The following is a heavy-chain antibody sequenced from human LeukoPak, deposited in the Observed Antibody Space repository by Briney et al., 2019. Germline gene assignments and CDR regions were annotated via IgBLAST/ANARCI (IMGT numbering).Heavy chain of an antibody. D-gene: IGHD1-14*01. CDR1: GFTFSSYG. J-gene: IGHJ4*02. V-gene: IGHV3-30*02. CDR2: IRYDESNK. Sequence: GGSLRLSCEASGFTFSSYGMHWVRQTPGKGLEWVAFIRYDESNKYYADSVKGRFTISRDNSKNTLYLQMNSLGAEDTAVYYCAKGDKPGYWGQGTLITVSS. CDR3: AKGDKPGY.